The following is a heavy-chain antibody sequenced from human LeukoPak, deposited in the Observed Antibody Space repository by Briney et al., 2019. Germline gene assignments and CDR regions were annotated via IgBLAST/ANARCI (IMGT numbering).Heavy chain of an antibody. J-gene: IGHJ4*02. CDR3: ARDLHGSGPYRYFDY. V-gene: IGHV4-59*08. D-gene: IGHD3-10*01. CDR2: IYYSGST. Sequence: SETLSLTCTVSGGSISSYYWSWIRQPPGKGLEWIGYIYYSGSTNYNPSLKSRVTISVDTSKNQFSLKLSSVTVADTAVYFCARDLHGSGPYRYFDYWGQGALVTVSS. CDR1: GGSISSYY.